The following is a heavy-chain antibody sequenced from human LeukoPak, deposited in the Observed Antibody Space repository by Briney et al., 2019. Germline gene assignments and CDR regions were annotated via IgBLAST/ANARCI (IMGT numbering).Heavy chain of an antibody. D-gene: IGHD3-22*01. V-gene: IGHV4-38-2*02. CDR1: GYSIRSGYY. CDR2: IYYSGST. CDR3: ARRLSSGYTDY. Sequence: PSETQSLTCTVSGYSIRSGYYWAWIRQPPGKGLEWIGYIYYSGSTYYNPSLKSRVTISVDTSKNQFSLKLSSVTAADTAVYYCARRLSSGYTDYWGQGTLVTVSS. J-gene: IGHJ4*02.